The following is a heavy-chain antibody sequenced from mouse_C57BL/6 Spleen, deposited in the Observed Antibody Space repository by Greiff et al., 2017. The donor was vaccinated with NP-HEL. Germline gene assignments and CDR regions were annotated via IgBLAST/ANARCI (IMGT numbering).Heavy chain of an antibody. J-gene: IGHJ3*01. V-gene: IGHV2-5*01. CDR3: AKKRGDPPGWFAY. CDR2: IWRGGST. CDR1: GFSLTSYG. Sequence: QVHVKQSGPGLVQPSQSLSITCTVSGFSLTSYGVHWVRQSPGKGLEWLGVIWRGGSTDYNAAFMSRLSITKDNSKSQVFFKMKSLQADDTAIYYWAKKRGDPPGWFAYWGQGTLVTVSA. D-gene: IGHD2-13*01.